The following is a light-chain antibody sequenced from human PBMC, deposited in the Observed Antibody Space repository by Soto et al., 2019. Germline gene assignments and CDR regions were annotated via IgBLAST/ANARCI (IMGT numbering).Light chain of an antibody. CDR2: VNS. CDR1: SSNIGGGYD. J-gene: IGLJ2*01. CDR3: QSYDSSLSAVV. V-gene: IGLV1-40*01. Sequence: QSVLTQPPSVSGAPGQRVTISCTGSSSNIGGGYDVHWYQQLPGTAPKLLTYVNSNRPSGVPDRFSGSKSGTSASLAITGLQAEDEADYDCQSYDSSLSAVVFGGGTQLTVL.